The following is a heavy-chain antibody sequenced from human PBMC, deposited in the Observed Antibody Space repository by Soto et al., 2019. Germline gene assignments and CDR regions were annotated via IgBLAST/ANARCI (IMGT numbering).Heavy chain of an antibody. J-gene: IGHJ5*02. CDR1: GYTFTSYG. V-gene: IGHV1-18*01. CDR2: ISAYNGNT. CDR3: ASDHDYGGNGWFDP. D-gene: IGHD4-17*01. Sequence: GASVKVSCKASGYTFTSYGISWVRQAPGQGLEWMGWISAYNGNTNYAQKLQGRVTMTTDTSTSTAYMELRSLRSDDTAVYYCASDHDYGGNGWFDPWGQGTLVTVSS.